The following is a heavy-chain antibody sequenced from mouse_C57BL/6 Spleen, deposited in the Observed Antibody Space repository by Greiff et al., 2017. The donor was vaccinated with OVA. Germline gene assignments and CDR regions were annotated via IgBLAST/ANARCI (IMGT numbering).Heavy chain of an antibody. CDR1: GFSLTSYG. D-gene: IGHD2-2*01. V-gene: IGHV2-2*01. J-gene: IGHJ4*01. Sequence: QVQLKESGPGLVQPSQSLSITCTVSGFSLTSYGVHWVRQSPGKGLEWLGVIWSGGSTDYNAAFISRLSISKDNSKSQVFFKMNSLQADDTAIYYCARNWGVTTDYAMDYWGQGTSVTVSS. CDR3: ARNWGVTTDYAMDY. CDR2: IWSGGST.